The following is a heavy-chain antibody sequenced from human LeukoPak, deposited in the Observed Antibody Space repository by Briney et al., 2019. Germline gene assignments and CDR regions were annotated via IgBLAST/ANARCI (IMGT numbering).Heavy chain of an antibody. CDR3: ARGRGRSGWRQGDY. CDR2: INHGGST. D-gene: IGHD6-19*01. J-gene: IGHJ4*02. Sequence: SETLSLTCAVSGGSFSGYYWSWVRQPPGKGLEWIGEINHGGSTNYSPSLKSRVTISADTSKNRFSLRLSSVTAVDTAVYYCARGRGRSGWRQGDYWGQGTLVTVPS. CDR1: GGSFSGYY. V-gene: IGHV4-34*01.